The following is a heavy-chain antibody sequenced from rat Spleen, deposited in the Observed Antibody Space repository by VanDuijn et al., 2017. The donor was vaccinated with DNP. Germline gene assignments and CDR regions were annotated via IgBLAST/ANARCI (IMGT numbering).Heavy chain of an antibody. CDR3: TRFHTTGMTWFAY. V-gene: IGHV2-15*01. J-gene: IGHJ3*01. D-gene: IGHD1-7*01. CDR2: MWYDGDT. Sequence: QVQLKESGPGLVQPSETLSLTCTVSGFSLTTYSVSWVRQPSGKGPEWMGKMWYDGDTAYNSALKSRLSSSRDTSKSQVFLKMTSLQTEDTAIYFCTRFHTTGMTWFAYWGQGTLVTVSS. CDR1: GFSLTTYS.